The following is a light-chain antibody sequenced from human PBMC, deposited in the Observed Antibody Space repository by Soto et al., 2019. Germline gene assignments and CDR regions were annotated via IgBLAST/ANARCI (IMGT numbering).Light chain of an antibody. CDR3: CSFAGSHSVV. Sequence: QSALTQPRSVSGSPGQPVTISCTGTSSDVGGYKYVSWYQHHPGKAPKLMIYDVSERPSGVPDRFSGSKSGNTPSLTISGLQAEDEADYYCCSFAGSHSVVFGGGTKLTVL. CDR2: DVS. CDR1: SSDVGGYKY. V-gene: IGLV2-11*01. J-gene: IGLJ3*02.